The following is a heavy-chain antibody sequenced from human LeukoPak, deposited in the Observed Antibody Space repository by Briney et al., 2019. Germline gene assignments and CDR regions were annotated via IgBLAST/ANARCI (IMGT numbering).Heavy chain of an antibody. V-gene: IGHV4-59*06. J-gene: IGHJ3*02. D-gene: IGHD6-13*01. Sequence: SETLSLTCTVSGGSISSYYWSWIRQHPEKGLEWIGYIYYGGNTYYNPSLKSRLTISVDASKNQFSLKLSSVTAADTAVYYCARDPLDSSSWASRAFDIWGQGTMVTVSS. CDR3: ARDPLDSSSWASRAFDI. CDR1: GGSISSYY. CDR2: IYYGGNT.